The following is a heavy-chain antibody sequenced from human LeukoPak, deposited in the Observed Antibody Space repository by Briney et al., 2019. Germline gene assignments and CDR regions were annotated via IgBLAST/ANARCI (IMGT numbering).Heavy chain of an antibody. CDR1: GFTVSSNY. V-gene: IGHV3-53*01. J-gene: IGHJ6*03. CDR3: ASGSGSYRTPYYYMDV. CDR2: IYSGGST. Sequence: GGSLRPSCVASGFTVSSNYMSWVRQAPGKGLEWVSVIYSGGSTYYADSVKGRFTISRDNSKNTLYLQMNSLRAEDTAVYYCASGSGSYRTPYYYMDVWGTGTTVTASS. D-gene: IGHD3-10*01.